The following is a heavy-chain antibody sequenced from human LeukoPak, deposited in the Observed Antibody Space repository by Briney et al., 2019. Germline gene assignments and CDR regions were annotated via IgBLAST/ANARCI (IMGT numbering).Heavy chain of an antibody. CDR2: IIPIFGTA. CDR3: AREGYSYELDY. CDR1: GGTSISYA. Sequence: GASVKVSCKASGGTSISYAISWVRQAPGQGLEWMGRIIPIFGTANYAQKFQGRVTITTDESTNTAYMELSSLRSEDTAVYYCAREGYSYELDYWGQGTLVTVSS. J-gene: IGHJ4*02. D-gene: IGHD5-18*01. V-gene: IGHV1-69*05.